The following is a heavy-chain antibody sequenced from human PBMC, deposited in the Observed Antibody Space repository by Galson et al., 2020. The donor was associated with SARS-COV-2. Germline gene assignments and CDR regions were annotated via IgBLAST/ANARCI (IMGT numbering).Heavy chain of an antibody. CDR3: ARARRGKQLLYQYYFDY. Sequence: ASVKVSCKASGYTFTSYDINWVRQATGQGLEWMGWMNPNSGNTGYAQKFQGRVTMTRNTSISTAYMELSSLRSEDTAVYYCARARRGKQLLYQYYFDYWGQGTLVTVSS. J-gene: IGHJ4*02. D-gene: IGHD2-2*02. V-gene: IGHV1-8*01. CDR1: GYTFTSYD. CDR2: MNPNSGNT.